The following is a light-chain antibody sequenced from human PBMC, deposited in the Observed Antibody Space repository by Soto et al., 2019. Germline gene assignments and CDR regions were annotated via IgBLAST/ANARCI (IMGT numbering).Light chain of an antibody. Sequence: DIQMTQSPSTLSASVRDRVTITCRASQSISSWLAWYQQKPGTAPKVLIYHASNLQSGVPSRFSGSGSGTEFTLTISSLQPDDFATYYCQQYNSYSFGQGTKVDNK. CDR2: HAS. V-gene: IGKV1-5*01. CDR3: QQYNSYS. CDR1: QSISSW. J-gene: IGKJ1*01.